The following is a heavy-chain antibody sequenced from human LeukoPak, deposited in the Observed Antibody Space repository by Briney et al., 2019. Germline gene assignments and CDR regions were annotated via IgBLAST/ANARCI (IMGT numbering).Heavy chain of an antibody. CDR1: GFTFRNYW. D-gene: IGHD1-1*01. CDR3: ATYKNQPHTLFFDF. Sequence: GGSLRLSCAASGFTFRNYWMNWVRQAPRKGLDWVANINEDGSEKNYVDSVKGRFTTSRDNARNSLSLQMNSLRSEDTAVYYCATYKNQPHTLFFDFWGQGALVTVSA. CDR2: INEDGSEK. J-gene: IGHJ4*02. V-gene: IGHV3-7*02.